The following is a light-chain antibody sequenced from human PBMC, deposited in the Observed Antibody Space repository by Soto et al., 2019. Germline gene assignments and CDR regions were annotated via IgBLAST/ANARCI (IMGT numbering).Light chain of an antibody. CDR1: QGIRNY. V-gene: IGKV1-27*01. Sequence: DIQMTQSPSSLSASVGDRVSITCRASQGIRNYLAWYQQKPGKVPELLIHGASNRATGIPARFSGSGSGTDFTLTISRLEPEDVAVYYCQQYEAVVTFGQGTKVDIK. CDR3: QQYEAVVT. CDR2: GAS. J-gene: IGKJ1*01.